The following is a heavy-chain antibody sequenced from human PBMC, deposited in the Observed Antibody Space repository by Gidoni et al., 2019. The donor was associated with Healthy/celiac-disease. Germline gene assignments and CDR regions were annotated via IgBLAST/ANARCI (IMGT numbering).Heavy chain of an antibody. Sequence: EVQLLESGGGLVQPGGSLRLSCAASGFTFSSYAMSWVRQAPGKGLEWVSAISGSGGSTYYADSVKGRCTISRDNSKNTLYLQMNSLRAEDTAVYYCAKANVGASSSWHFDYWGQGTLVTVSS. CDR2: ISGSGGST. J-gene: IGHJ4*02. D-gene: IGHD6-13*01. CDR3: AKANVGASSSWHFDY. V-gene: IGHV3-23*01. CDR1: GFTFSSYA.